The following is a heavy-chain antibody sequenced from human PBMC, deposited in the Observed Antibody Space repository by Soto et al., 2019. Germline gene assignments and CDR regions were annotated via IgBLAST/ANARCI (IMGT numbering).Heavy chain of an antibody. Sequence: QITLKESGPTLVKPTQTLTLTCTFSGFSVSTNGVGVGWIRQPPGKALEWLALIYWDDDKRYSPSLRGRLAITKDTSRNQVVLTMTNMDIVDTATYYCPHSDYYDIYWYFDLWGRGTLVTVSS. CDR2: IYWDDDK. CDR1: GFSVSTNGVG. D-gene: IGHD3-22*01. V-gene: IGHV2-5*02. J-gene: IGHJ2*01. CDR3: PHSDYYDIYWYFDL.